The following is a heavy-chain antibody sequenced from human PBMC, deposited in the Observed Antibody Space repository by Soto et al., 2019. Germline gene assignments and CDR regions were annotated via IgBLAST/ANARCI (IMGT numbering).Heavy chain of an antibody. J-gene: IGHJ4*02. D-gene: IGHD6-19*01. V-gene: IGHV2-5*01. CDR3: AHRPSGWYLFDY. CDR2: IYWNDDK. CDR1: GFSLSTSGLG. Sequence: QITLKESGPTLVRPTQTLTLTCTFSGFSLSTSGLGVGWIRQPPGKALEWLALIYWNDDKRYSPSLKARLTITKDTSQNQVVLTMTNMDPVETATYYCAHRPSGWYLFDYWGQGTLVTVSS.